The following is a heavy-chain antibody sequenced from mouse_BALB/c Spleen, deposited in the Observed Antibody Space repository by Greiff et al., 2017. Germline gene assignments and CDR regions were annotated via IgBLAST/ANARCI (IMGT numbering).Heavy chain of an antibody. V-gene: IGHV14-3*02. D-gene: IGHD2-10*01. CDR2: IDPANGNT. Sequence: VQLQQSGAELVKPGASVKLSCTASGFNIKDTYMHWVKQRPEQGLEWIGRIDPANGNTKYDPKFQGKATITADTSSNTAYLQLSSLTSEDTAVYYCARSSTYSAFDVWGAGTTVTVSS. J-gene: IGHJ1*01. CDR1: GFNIKDTY. CDR3: ARSSTYSAFDV.